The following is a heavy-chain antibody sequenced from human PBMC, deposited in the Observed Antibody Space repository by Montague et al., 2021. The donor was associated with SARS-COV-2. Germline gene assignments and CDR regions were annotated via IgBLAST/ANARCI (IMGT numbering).Heavy chain of an antibody. V-gene: IGHV4-59*01. CDR3: VRDFYDTSDYFQGTFDV. J-gene: IGHJ3*01. Sequence: SETLSLTCTVSGGSFSSYYWSWIRQTPGKGLEWIGYIYYTGSTNYNPSLKNRITISLDTSANQFSLKLRSVTAADTAVYCCVRDFYDTSDYFQGTFDVWGHGTVVSVSS. CDR2: IYYTGST. CDR1: GGSFSSYY. D-gene: IGHD3-22*01.